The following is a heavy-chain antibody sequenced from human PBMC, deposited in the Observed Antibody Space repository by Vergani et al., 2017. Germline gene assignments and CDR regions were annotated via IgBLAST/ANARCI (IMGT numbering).Heavy chain of an antibody. CDR2: LSGSGSST. V-gene: IGHV3-23*01. CDR3: AKGATVTTYYYYYYMDV. CDR1: GFTFSNYA. Sequence: EVQLLESGGGVVQPGGSLRLACAASGFTFSNYAMSWVRQAPGKGLEWVSALSGSGSSTYSADSVKGRFTISRDNSKNTLFLLMNSLRAEDTAVYYCAKGATVTTYYYYYYMDVWGKGTTVTVYS. J-gene: IGHJ6*03. D-gene: IGHD4-11*01.